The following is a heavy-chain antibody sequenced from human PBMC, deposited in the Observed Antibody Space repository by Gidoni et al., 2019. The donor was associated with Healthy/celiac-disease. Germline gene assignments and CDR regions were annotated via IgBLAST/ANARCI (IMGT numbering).Heavy chain of an antibody. V-gene: IGHV1-69*01. Sequence: QVQRVQSGAEGKKRGASVKVSCKAYGGTFRSYAISWVRQAPGQGLEWRGGIIPVFGTANYAQKFQGRVTIPADESTSTAYMELSSLRSEDTAVYYCARALHSSGYYPYWGQGTLVTVSS. CDR1: GGTFRSYA. J-gene: IGHJ4*02. CDR3: ARALHSSGYYPY. CDR2: IIPVFGTA. D-gene: IGHD3-22*01.